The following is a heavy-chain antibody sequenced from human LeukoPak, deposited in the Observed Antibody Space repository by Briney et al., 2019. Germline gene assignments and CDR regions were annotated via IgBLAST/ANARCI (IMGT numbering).Heavy chain of an antibody. D-gene: IGHD6-13*01. CDR1: GIDVSINY. J-gene: IGHJ4*01. Sequence: GGSLRLSCAASGIDVSINYTTWIRQAPGKGPEWVSLIYGGDAAYYAESVRGRFIISRDNLMNTLFLQMNSLRVEDTAVYYCVSSTEQQLIPYDYWGHGTHVTVSS. CDR3: VSSTEQQLIPYDY. CDR2: IYGGDAA. V-gene: IGHV3-66*02.